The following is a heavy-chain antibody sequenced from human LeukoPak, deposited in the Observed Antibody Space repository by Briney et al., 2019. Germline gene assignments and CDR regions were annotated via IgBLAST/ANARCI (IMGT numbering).Heavy chain of an antibody. CDR2: IYYSGST. D-gene: IGHD3-10*01. CDR3: ARPTGAPTYGSGSYLYAFYI. V-gene: IGHV4-39*01. J-gene: IGHJ3*02. CDR1: GGSISSSSYY. Sequence: PSQTLSLTCTVSGGSISSSSYYWGWIRQPPGKGLEWIGSIYYSGSTYYNPSLKSRVTISVDTSKNQFSLKLSSVTAADTAVYYCARPTGAPTYGSGSYLYAFYIWGQGTMVTVSS.